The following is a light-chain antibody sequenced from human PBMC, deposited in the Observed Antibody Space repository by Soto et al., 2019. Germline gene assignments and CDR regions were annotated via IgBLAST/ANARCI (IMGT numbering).Light chain of an antibody. Sequence: QSALTLPASVSGSPGQSITISCTGTSSDVGFYKFVSWYQHHPGKAPKLIIYEVSNRPSGVSNRFSGSKSGNMASLTISGLEAEDEADYYCSSYRRSTTLFGGGTQLTVL. CDR3: SSYRRSTTL. J-gene: IGLJ2*01. V-gene: IGLV2-14*01. CDR1: SSDVGFYKF. CDR2: EVS.